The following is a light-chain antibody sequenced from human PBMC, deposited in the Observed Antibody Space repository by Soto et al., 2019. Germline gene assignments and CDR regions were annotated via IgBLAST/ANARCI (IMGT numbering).Light chain of an antibody. CDR1: QSVSSY. CDR2: DAS. V-gene: IGKV3-11*01. CDR3: QQRSNWPT. Sequence: EIVLTQSPATLSLSPGERATLSCRASQSVSSYLAWYQQKPGQAPRLLIYDASNRATGIPARFSGSGSGTDFTLGISCLEPEDFAIYYCQQRSNWPTFGGGTEVEIK. J-gene: IGKJ4*01.